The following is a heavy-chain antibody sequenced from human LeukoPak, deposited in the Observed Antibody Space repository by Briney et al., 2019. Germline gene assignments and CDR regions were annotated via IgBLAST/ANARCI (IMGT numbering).Heavy chain of an antibody. V-gene: IGHV1-69*06. J-gene: IGHJ3*02. CDR1: GCTFSIYA. CDR2: IIPIFGTA. CDR3: ASAGDYYDSSGYYDGAFDI. Sequence: EASVKVSCKASGCTFSIYAISWVRQAPGQGLEWMGGIIPIFGTANYAQKFQGRVTITADNSTSTAYMELSSLRSEDTAVYCCASAGDYYDSSGYYDGAFDIWGQGTMVTVSS. D-gene: IGHD3-22*01.